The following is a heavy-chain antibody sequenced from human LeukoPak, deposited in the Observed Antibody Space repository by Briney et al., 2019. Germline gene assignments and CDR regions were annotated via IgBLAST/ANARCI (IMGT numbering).Heavy chain of an antibody. CDR3: AREVQQWLVRRNYFDY. CDR2: ISAYNGNT. Sequence: ASVKVSCKASGGTFSGYAISWVRQAPGQGLEWMGWISAYNGNTNYAQKLQGRVTMTTDTSTSTAYMELRSLRSDDTAVYYCAREVQQWLVRRNYFDYWGQGTLVTVSS. J-gene: IGHJ4*02. CDR1: GGTFSGYA. V-gene: IGHV1-18*01. D-gene: IGHD6-19*01.